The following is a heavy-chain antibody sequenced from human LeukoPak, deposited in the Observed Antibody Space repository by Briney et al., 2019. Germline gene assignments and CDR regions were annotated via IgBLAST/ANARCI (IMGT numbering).Heavy chain of an antibody. D-gene: IGHD6-19*01. CDR3: AKDRIAVAGWDAFDI. CDR1: GFTFDDYA. J-gene: IGHJ3*02. CDR2: ISWNSGSI. Sequence: GGSLRLSCAASGFTFDDYAMNWVRQAPGKGLEWDSGISWNSGSIGYADSVKGRFTISRDNAKNSLYLQMNSLRAEDTALYYCAKDRIAVAGWDAFDIWGQGTMVTVSS. V-gene: IGHV3-9*01.